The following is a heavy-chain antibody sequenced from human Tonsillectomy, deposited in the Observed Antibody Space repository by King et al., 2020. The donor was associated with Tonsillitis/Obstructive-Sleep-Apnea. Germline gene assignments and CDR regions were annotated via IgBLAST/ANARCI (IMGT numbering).Heavy chain of an antibody. J-gene: IGHJ4*02. Sequence: VQLQQWGAGLLKPSETLSLTCAVYGGSFSGYYWSWIRQPPGKGLEWIGEINHSGSTNYNPSLKSRVTISVDTSKNQFSLKLSSVTAADTAVYYCARGRRRSEYSYGPGCYLDYWGQGTLVTVSS. V-gene: IGHV4-34*01. CDR2: INHSGST. CDR1: GGSFSGYY. D-gene: IGHD5-18*01. CDR3: ARGRRRSEYSYGPGCYLDY.